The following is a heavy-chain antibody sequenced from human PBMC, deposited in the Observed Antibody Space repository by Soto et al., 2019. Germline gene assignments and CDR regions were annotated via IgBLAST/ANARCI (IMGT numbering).Heavy chain of an antibody. CDR2: IYHSGNT. Sequence: SETLSLTCAVSGYSISSGYYCGWIRQPPGKGLEWIGSIYHSGNTYYNPSLKSRVTISVDTSKNHLSLKLSSVTAADTAVYYCARARIVVAGTIVDYWGQGTLVTVS. V-gene: IGHV4-38-2*01. D-gene: IGHD6-19*01. CDR1: GYSISSGYY. CDR3: ARARIVVAGTIVDY. J-gene: IGHJ4*02.